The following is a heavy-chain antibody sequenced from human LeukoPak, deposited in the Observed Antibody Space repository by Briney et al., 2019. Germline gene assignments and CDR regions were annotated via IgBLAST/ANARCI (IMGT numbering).Heavy chain of an antibody. CDR2: ISWNSGSI. CDR3: AKGVSSSSWYNWSDP. Sequence: PGRSLRLSCAASGFTFDDYAMHWVRQAPGKGLEWVSGISWNSGSIGYADSVKGRFTISRDNAKNSLYLQMNSLRAEDTALYYCAKGVSSSSWYNWSDPWGQGTLVTVSS. J-gene: IGHJ5*02. D-gene: IGHD6-13*01. CDR1: GFTFDDYA. V-gene: IGHV3-9*01.